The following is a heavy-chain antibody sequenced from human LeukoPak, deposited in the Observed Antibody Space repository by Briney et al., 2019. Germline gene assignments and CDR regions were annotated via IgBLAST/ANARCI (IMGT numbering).Heavy chain of an antibody. V-gene: IGHV3-7*03. Sequence: PGGSLRLSCAASGFIFSEYWMSWVRQVPGKGLEWVASIKQDGNERYYVDSVEGRFAISRDNAGKSLFLQMNSLRPGDTAVYYCARCGWRTSCFGDYWGQGSLVTVSS. J-gene: IGHJ4*02. CDR3: ARCGWRTSCFGDY. CDR2: IKQDGNER. D-gene: IGHD2-2*01. CDR1: GFIFSEYW.